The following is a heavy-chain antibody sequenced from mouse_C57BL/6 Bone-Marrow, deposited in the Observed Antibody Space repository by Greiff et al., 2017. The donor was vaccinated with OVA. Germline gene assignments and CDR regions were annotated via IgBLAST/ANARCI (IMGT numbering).Heavy chain of an antibody. V-gene: IGHV1-69*01. CDR1: GYTFTGYW. CDR3: ARGGYGSRYYFDY. D-gene: IGHD1-1*01. CDR2: IDPSASYT. J-gene: IGHJ2*01. Sequence: QVQLQQPGAELVMPGASVTLSCKASGYTFTGYWMHWVKQTPGQGLEWIGEIDPSASYTNSNQKLNGKSTLTVDQSSSPAYMQLSSLTSAESAVYYYARGGYGSRYYFDYWGQGTTLTVSS.